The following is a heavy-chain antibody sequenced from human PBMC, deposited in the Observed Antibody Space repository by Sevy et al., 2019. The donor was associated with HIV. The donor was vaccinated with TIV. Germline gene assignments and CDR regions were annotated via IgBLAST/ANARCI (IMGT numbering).Heavy chain of an antibody. D-gene: IGHD4-17*01. CDR2: IQEDGSGK. V-gene: IGHV3-7*01. Sequence: GRSLRLSCAASGFTFSKYWMSWVRQATGKGLKCVANIQEDGSGKYYVDAVKGRFTTSRDNAKNSLYLQMNSLRAEDTTVYYCATYPFSVTSSNDYMDVWGKGTTVTVSS. J-gene: IGHJ6*03. CDR3: ATYPFSVTSSNDYMDV. CDR1: GFTFSKYW.